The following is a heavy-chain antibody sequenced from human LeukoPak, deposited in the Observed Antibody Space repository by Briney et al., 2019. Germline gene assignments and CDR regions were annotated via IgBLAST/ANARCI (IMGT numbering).Heavy chain of an antibody. CDR1: GGTFSSYA. V-gene: IGHV1-69*06. J-gene: IGHJ6*03. CDR3: ARGGAAAGKGDYYYYYMDV. Sequence: SVKVSCKASGGTFSSYAISWVRQAPGQGLEWMGGIIPIFGTANYAQKFQGRVTITADKSTSTAYMELSSLRSEDTAVYYCARGGAAAGKGDYYYYYMDVWGKGTTVTVSS. CDR2: IIPIFGTA. D-gene: IGHD6-13*01.